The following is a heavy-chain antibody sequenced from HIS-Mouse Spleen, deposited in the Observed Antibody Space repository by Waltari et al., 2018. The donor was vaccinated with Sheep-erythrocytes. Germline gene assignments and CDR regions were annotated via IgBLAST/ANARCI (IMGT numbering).Heavy chain of an antibody. J-gene: IGHJ6*02. Sequence: QVQLVQSGAEVKKPGASVKVSCKASGYTFTSYDINWVRQATGQGLEWMGRMNPNSGNPGYAQKFQGRVTMTRNTSISTAYMELSSLRSEDTAVYYCAIFNLYSSGWYAYYYYCMDVWGQGTTVTVSS. CDR1: GYTFTSYD. D-gene: IGHD6-19*01. V-gene: IGHV1-8*01. CDR2: MNPNSGNP. CDR3: AIFNLYSSGWYAYYYYCMDV.